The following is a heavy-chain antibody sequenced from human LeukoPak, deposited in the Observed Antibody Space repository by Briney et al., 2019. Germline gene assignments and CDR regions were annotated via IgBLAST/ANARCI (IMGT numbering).Heavy chain of an antibody. CDR2: INHSGST. V-gene: IGHV4-34*01. CDR3: ARLYSSSWYYYGMDV. D-gene: IGHD6-13*01. CDR1: GGSFSGYY. J-gene: IGHJ6*02. Sequence: SETLSLTCAVYGGSFSGYYWSWIRQPPGKGLEWIGEINHSGSTNYNPSLKSRVTISVDTSKNQFSLKLSSVTAADTAVYYCARLYSSSWYYYGMDVWGQGTTVTVSS.